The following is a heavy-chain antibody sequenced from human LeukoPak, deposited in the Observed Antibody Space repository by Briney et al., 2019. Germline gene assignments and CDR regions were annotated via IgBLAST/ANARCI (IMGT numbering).Heavy chain of an antibody. CDR3: ARDKDHGDSPFGY. CDR2: ISSNGGST. Sequence: GGSLRLSCAASGFTFSSYAMHWVRQAPGKGLEYVSAISSNGGSTYYANSVKGRFTISRDNSKNTLYLQMGSLRAEDMAVYYCARDKDHGDSPFGYWGQGTLVTVSS. V-gene: IGHV3-64*01. CDR1: GFTFSSYA. J-gene: IGHJ4*02. D-gene: IGHD4-17*01.